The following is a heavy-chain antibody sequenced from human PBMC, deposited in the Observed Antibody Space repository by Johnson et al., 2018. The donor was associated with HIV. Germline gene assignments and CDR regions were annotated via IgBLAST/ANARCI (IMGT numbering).Heavy chain of an antibody. CDR1: GFTVSNNY. Sequence: EVQLVESGGGLIQPGGSLRLSCAASGFTVSNNYMNWVRQAPGKGLEWVANIKQDGSEKYYVDSVKGRYTISRDNSKNTLFLQMSGLTAEDTAVYYCGRSSSYWGHDAFDIWGQGTMVTVSS. D-gene: IGHD3-16*01. V-gene: IGHV3-7*01. CDR3: GRSSSYWGHDAFDI. J-gene: IGHJ3*02. CDR2: IKQDGSEK.